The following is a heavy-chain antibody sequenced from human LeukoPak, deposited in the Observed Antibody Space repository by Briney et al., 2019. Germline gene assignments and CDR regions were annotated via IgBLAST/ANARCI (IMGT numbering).Heavy chain of an antibody. CDR3: ARDSRRYCSSTSCAVGY. J-gene: IGHJ4*02. Sequence: GRSLRLSCAASGFTFSSYAMHWVRQAPGKGLEWVAVISYDGSNKYYADSVKGRFTISGDNSKNTLYLQMNSLRAEDTAVYYCARDSRRYCSSTSCAVGYWGQGTLVTVSS. V-gene: IGHV3-30-3*01. CDR1: GFTFSSYA. D-gene: IGHD2-2*01. CDR2: ISYDGSNK.